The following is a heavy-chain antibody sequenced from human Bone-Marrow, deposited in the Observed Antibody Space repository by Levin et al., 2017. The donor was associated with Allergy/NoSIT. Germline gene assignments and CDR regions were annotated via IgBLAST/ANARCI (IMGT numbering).Heavy chain of an antibody. CDR3: AKDPCSSATCYGSYYYFDGFDV. J-gene: IGHJ6*02. CDR1: GFTFVKYG. Sequence: PGGSLRLSCAASGFTFVKYGMHWVRQRPGKGLEWVAYVSYDGRKAYYAESVRGRFTISRDNVRDRLLLQLDSLRPDDTAVYFCAKDPCSSATCYGSYYYFDGFDVWGRGTTVTVSS. V-gene: IGHV3-30*02. CDR2: VSYDGRKA. D-gene: IGHD2-2*01.